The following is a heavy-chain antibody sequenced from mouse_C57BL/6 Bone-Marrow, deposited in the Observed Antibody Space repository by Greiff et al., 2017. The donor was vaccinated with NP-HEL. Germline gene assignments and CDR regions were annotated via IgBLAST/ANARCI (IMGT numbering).Heavy chain of an antibody. CDR2: IDPSDSYT. V-gene: IGHV1-59*01. Sequence: QVQLQQSGAELVRPGTSVKLSCKASGYTFTSYWMHWVKQRPGQGLEWIGVIDPSDSYTNYNQKFKGKATLTVDTSSSTAYMQLSSLTSEDSAVYYCARGGQLRLRFAYWGQGTLVTVSA. CDR1: GYTFTSYW. D-gene: IGHD3-2*02. J-gene: IGHJ3*01. CDR3: ARGGQLRLRFAY.